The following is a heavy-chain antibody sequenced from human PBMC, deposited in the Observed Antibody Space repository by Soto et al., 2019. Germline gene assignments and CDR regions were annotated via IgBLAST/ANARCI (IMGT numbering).Heavy chain of an antibody. CDR1: GGTFSSYA. V-gene: IGHV1-69*06. J-gene: IGHJ6*02. CDR3: ATIKDPRHIPVVGATTSPNYYGMDV. Sequence: SVKVSCKASGGTFSSYAISWVRQAPGQGLEWMGGIIPIFGTAIYAQKFQGRVTMTEDTSTDTAYMELSSLRSEDTAVYYCATIKDPRHIPVVGATTSPNYYGMDVWGQGTTVTVSS. D-gene: IGHD1-26*01. CDR2: IIPIFGTA.